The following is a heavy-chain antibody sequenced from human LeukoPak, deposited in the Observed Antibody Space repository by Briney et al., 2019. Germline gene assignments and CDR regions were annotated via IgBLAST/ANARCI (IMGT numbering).Heavy chain of an antibody. Sequence: GGSLRLSCEASGFTDSSDFMGWVRQAPGKGLEWVSIIHRGGTTYYADSVKGRFTTSRDSFKYTLNLQMNSLRAEDTAVYYCARGRGSDWGQGTLVTVSS. J-gene: IGHJ4*02. CDR2: IHRGGTT. CDR1: GFTDSSDF. V-gene: IGHV3-53*01. CDR3: ARGRGSD. D-gene: IGHD2-15*01.